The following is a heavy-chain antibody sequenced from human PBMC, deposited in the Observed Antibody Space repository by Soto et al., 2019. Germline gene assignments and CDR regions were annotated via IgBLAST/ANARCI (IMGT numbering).Heavy chain of an antibody. CDR1: GGSINSPY. CDR3: ASGYVARFDY. V-gene: IGHV4-59*08. Sequence: SETLSLTCTVSGGSINSPYWSWIRQPPGKGLEWIGNIHYSGGTIYNSSLKSRVTISVDTSKKQFSVKLSSVTAADTAVYYCASGYVARFDYWGQGTLVTVSS. CDR2: IHYSGGT. D-gene: IGHD5-12*01. J-gene: IGHJ4*02.